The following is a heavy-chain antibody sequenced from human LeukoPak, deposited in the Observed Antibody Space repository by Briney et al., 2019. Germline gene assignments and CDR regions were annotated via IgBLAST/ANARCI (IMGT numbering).Heavy chain of an antibody. CDR2: IYSGGST. D-gene: IGHD3-22*01. CDR3: AKSYDSSGYSWFDP. CDR1: GFTVSSNY. Sequence: GGSLRLSCAASGFTVSSNYMSWVRQAPGKGLEWVSVIYSGGSTYYADSVKGRFTISRDNSKNTLYLQMNSLRAEDTAVYYCAKSYDSSGYSWFDPWGQGTLVTVSS. V-gene: IGHV3-53*05. J-gene: IGHJ5*02.